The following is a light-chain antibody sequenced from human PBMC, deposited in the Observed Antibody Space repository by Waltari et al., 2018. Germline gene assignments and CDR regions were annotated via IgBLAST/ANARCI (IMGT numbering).Light chain of an antibody. Sequence: QSALTQPRSVPGSPGQSVTISCTRPSSDVGGYNYVPWYPQHPGKAPKPMIHAVSKRPSGVPDRFSGSKSGNTASLTISGLQAEDEADYYCCSYAGSYTNVFGTGTKVTVL. CDR3: CSYAGSYTNV. CDR1: SSDVGGYNY. J-gene: IGLJ1*01. CDR2: AVS. V-gene: IGLV2-11*01.